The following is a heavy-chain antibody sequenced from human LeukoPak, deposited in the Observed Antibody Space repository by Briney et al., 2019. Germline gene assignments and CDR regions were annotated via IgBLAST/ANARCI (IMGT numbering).Heavy chain of an antibody. Sequence: ASVKVSCKASGGTFSSYAISWVRQAPGQGLGWMGGIIPIFGTANYAQKFQGRVTITADESTSTAYMELSSLRSEDTAVYYCARGGYVGAFDYWGQGTLVTVSS. D-gene: IGHD5-12*01. CDR1: GGTFSSYA. CDR2: IIPIFGTA. CDR3: ARGGYVGAFDY. V-gene: IGHV1-69*13. J-gene: IGHJ4*02.